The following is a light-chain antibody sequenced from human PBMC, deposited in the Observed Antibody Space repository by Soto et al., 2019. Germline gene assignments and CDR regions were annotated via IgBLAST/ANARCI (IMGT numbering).Light chain of an antibody. CDR1: QDIGKN. V-gene: IGKV1-33*01. CDR2: DAS. J-gene: IGKJ5*01. Sequence: DIQMTQSPSSLSVSVVDRVTITFQASQDIGKNLNWYQQKPGKAPKLLIYDASNLETGVPSRFSGSGSGTDFTFTISRLQPEDIATYYCQHYDNLPSVTFGQGTRLEIK. CDR3: QHYDNLPSVT.